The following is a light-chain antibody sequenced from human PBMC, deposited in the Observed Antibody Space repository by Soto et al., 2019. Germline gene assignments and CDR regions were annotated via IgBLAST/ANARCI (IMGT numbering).Light chain of an antibody. CDR1: SGDIGLYNY. V-gene: IGLV2-11*01. Sequence: QSALTQPRSVSGSLGQSITISCTGTSGDIGLYNYVSWYQQHAGKAPKLLIYAVSQRPSGVPDRFSASKSAITASLTISGLQTDDEADYYCSSYAGGDVLFGGGTKLTVL. CDR3: SSYAGGDVL. CDR2: AVS. J-gene: IGLJ3*02.